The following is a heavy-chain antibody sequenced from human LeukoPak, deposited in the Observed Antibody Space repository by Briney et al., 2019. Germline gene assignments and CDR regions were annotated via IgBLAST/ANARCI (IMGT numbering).Heavy chain of an antibody. CDR3: ARGGSGSSYLVHI. D-gene: IGHD1-26*01. CDR1: GFTVSSYW. Sequence: GGSLRLSCAASGFTVSSYWMHWVRQAPGKGLVWVSLISTDGSSTRYADSVKGRFTISRDNAKNTLYVQMNSLRAEDTAVYYCARGGSGSSYLVHIWGQGTLVTVSS. V-gene: IGHV3-74*01. J-gene: IGHJ4*02. CDR2: ISTDGSST.